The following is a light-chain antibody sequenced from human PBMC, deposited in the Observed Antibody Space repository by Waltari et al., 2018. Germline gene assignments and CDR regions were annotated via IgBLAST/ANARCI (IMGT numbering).Light chain of an antibody. J-gene: IGLJ3*02. CDR1: SSNIGNND. CDR3: ATWDSRLSVVV. V-gene: IGLV1-51*01. Sequence: QSVLTQPPSVSAAPGQRVTISCSGGSSNIGNNDVSWYQQFPGTAPKPLITDNKNRPFGIPDRFSGPKSGTSSTLCITGLQTGDEADYYCATWDSRLSVVVFGGGTKVTVL. CDR2: DNK.